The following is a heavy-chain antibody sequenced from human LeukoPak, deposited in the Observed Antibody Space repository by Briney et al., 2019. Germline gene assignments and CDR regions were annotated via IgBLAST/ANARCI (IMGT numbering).Heavy chain of an antibody. J-gene: IGHJ4*02. D-gene: IGHD3-10*01. CDR3: TTSGTPFEY. V-gene: IGHV3-15*01. CDR1: GFTFNKAW. Sequence: GGSLRLSCAASGFTFNKAWMSWVRLAPGKGLEWVGRIKNKGDGGTTDYAAPVKGRFTVSRDDSKSTLYLQMNSLKTEDTAVYYCTTSGTPFEYWGQGTLITVSS. CDR2: IKNKGDGGTT.